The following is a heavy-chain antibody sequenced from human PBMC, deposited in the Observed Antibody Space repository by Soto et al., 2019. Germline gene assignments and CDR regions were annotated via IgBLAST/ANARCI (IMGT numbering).Heavy chain of an antibody. CDR3: ARLDYADYDLRGGLDY. V-gene: IGHV4-59*01. J-gene: IGHJ4*02. CDR2: IHYSGST. Sequence: QVQLQESGPGLVKPLETLSLTCAVSGGSLRNYYWSWIRQPPGKGLEWIGYIHYSGSTNYNPSLKSRVTILVDTSKNQFSLKLRSVTAADTAVYYCARLDYADYDLRGGLDYWGQGTLVTVSS. D-gene: IGHD4-17*01. CDR1: GGSLRNYY.